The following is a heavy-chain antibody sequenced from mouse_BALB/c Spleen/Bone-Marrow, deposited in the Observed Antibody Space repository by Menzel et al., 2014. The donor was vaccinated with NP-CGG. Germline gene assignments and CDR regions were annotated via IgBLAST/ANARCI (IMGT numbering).Heavy chain of an antibody. J-gene: IGHJ4*01. CDR2: ISNGGGST. Sequence: EVQGVESGGGLVRPGGSLKLSCAASGFTFSSYTMSWVRQTPEKRLEWVAYISNGGGSTSYPDTVKGRFTISRDNAKNTLYLQMSSLKSENTAMYYCTRHVGNPYAMDYWGQGTSVTVSP. V-gene: IGHV5-12-2*01. CDR3: TRHVGNPYAMDY. D-gene: IGHD3-1*01. CDR1: GFTFSSYT.